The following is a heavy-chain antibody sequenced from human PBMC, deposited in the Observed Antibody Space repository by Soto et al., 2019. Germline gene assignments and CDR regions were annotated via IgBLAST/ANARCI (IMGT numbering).Heavy chain of an antibody. CDR3: ARPQRGQWLVDDAFDI. J-gene: IGHJ3*02. V-gene: IGHV3-48*02. Sequence: GGSLRLSCAASGFTFSSYSMNWVRQAPGKGLEWVSYISSSSSTIYYADSVKGRFTISRDNAKNSLYLQMNSLRDEDTAVYYCARPQRGQWLVDDAFDIWGQGTMVTVSS. CDR1: GFTFSSYS. CDR2: ISSSSSTI. D-gene: IGHD6-19*01.